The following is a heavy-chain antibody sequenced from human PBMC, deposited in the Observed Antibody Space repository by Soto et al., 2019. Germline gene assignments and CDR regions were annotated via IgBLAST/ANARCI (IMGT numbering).Heavy chain of an antibody. CDR1: GYTFTSYG. V-gene: IGHV1-18*01. CDR3: ARAPGIHDAFDI. CDR2: ISAYNGNT. J-gene: IGHJ3*02. Sequence: QVQLVQSGAEVRKPGASVQVSCKASGYTFTSYGISWVRQAPGQGLEWMGWISAYNGNTNYAQKLQGRGTMTTDTATSTAYMELRSLTSDDTAVYYCARAPGIHDAFDIWGQGTMVTVSS.